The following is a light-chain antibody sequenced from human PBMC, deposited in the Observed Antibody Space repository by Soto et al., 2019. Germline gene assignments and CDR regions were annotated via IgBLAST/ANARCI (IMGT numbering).Light chain of an antibody. J-gene: IGKJ1*01. CDR1: QSISSW. CDR3: QQYNSAWT. CDR2: KAS. Sequence: DIQMTQSPSTLSASVGDRVAITCRASQSISSWLAWYQQKPGKAPKLLIYKASSLESGVPSRFSGSGSETEFTLTSRSLQPDDFATYYCQQYNSAWTFGQGTKVEIK. V-gene: IGKV1-5*03.